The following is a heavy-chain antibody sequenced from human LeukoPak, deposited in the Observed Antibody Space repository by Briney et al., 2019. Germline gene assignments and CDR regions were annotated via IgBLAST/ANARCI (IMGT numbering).Heavy chain of an antibody. D-gene: IGHD6-13*01. CDR1: GFTFSSYG. V-gene: IGHV3-33*08. CDR2: IWYDGSNK. J-gene: IGHJ4*02. Sequence: QPGGSLRLSCAASGFTFSSYGMHWVRQAPGKGLEWVAVIWYDGSNKYYADSVKGRFTISRDNSKNTLYLQMNSLRAEDTAVYYCARDVIDIAAAGKDVGTDDYWGQGTPVTVSS. CDR3: ARDVIDIAAAGKDVGTDDY.